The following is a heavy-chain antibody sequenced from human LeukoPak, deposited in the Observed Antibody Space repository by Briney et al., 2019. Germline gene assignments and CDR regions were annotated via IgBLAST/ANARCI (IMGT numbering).Heavy chain of an antibody. CDR2: FDPVDGET. D-gene: IGHD3-3*01. J-gene: IGHJ4*02. CDR1: GYSLTQLS. Sequence: ASVTVSCKVSGYSLTQLSMHWVRQGIGRGLEWMGGFDPVDGETIYAQKFQGRVTMTENTSTDTAYMELSSLRSDDTAVYYCAILLEDYAFSTGSAKDYWGQGTLVTVSS. V-gene: IGHV1-24*01. CDR3: AILLEDYAFSTGSAKDY.